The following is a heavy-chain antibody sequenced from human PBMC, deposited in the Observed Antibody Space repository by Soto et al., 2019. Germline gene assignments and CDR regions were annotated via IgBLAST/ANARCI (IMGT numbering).Heavy chain of an antibody. CDR3: STGAIRLGHFTVDS. CDR1: GGSFGNSA. CDR2: FIPVYRTL. V-gene: IGHV1-69*13. Sequence: SVKVSCKASGGSFGNSAINWVRQTPGQGLEWLGGFIPVYRTLNYAQKFQGRVTITADESTGTAFMTLSSLASDDTAVYYCSTGAIRLGHFTVDSWGPGTRVTVSS. D-gene: IGHD2-8*02. J-gene: IGHJ4*02.